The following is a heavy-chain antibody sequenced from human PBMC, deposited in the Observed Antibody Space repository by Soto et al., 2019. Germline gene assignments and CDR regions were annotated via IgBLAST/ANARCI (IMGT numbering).Heavy chain of an antibody. V-gene: IGHV4-59*08. CDR3: ATLYYDILTGWYYGMDV. CDR2: IYYSGST. CDR1: GGSISSYY. J-gene: IGHJ6*02. Sequence: SETLSLTCTVSGGSISSYYWSWIRQPPGKGLEWIGYIYYSGSTNYNPSLKSRVTISVDTSKNQFSLKLSSVTAADTAVYYCATLYYDILTGWYYGMDVWGQGTTVTVSS. D-gene: IGHD3-9*01.